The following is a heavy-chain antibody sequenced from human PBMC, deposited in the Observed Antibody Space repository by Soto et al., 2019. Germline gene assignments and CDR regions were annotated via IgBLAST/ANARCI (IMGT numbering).Heavy chain of an antibody. J-gene: IGHJ4*02. Sequence: QVQLVQSGAEVKKPGASVQVSCRASGYTFTRYYMHWVRQAPGQGLEWMGMSNPSVGSTTYAQAFQGRVSMTRDTSTSTVYMDLSSRTSEDTAVYYCVRDRYNFDYWSQGTLVTVSS. CDR1: GYTFTRYY. CDR3: VRDRYNFDY. D-gene: IGHD3-16*02. V-gene: IGHV1-46*03. CDR2: SNPSVGST.